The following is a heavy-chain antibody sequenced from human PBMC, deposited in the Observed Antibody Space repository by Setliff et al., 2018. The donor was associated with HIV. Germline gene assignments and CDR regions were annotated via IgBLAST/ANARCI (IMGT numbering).Heavy chain of an antibody. CDR1: GGSISSSSYY. D-gene: IGHD6-13*01. Sequence: SETLSLTCTVSGGSISSSSYYWGWIRQPPGKGLEWIGSIYYSGSTYYNPSLKTRVTISVDKSQNQFSLKLSSVTAADTAVYYCARDFKRYNSPCRFDPWGQGTLVTVSS. CDR3: ARDFKRYNSPCRFDP. J-gene: IGHJ5*02. V-gene: IGHV4-39*07. CDR2: IYYSGST.